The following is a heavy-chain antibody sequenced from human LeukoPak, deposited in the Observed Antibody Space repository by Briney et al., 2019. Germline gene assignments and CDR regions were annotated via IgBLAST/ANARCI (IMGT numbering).Heavy chain of an antibody. J-gene: IGHJ3*02. CDR3: AKSNGYGLVDI. V-gene: IGHV4-4*07. Sequence: SETLSLTCTVSGGSISSYYWSRIRQPAGKGLEWIGRIYFSGSTNYSPSLKSRVTISLDTSRNQFSLKLNSVTAADTAVYYCAKSNGYGLVDIWGQGTMVTVSS. CDR1: GGSISSYY. CDR2: IYFSGST. D-gene: IGHD3-10*01.